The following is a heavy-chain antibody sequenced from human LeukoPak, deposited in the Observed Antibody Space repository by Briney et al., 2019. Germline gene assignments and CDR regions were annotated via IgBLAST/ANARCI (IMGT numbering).Heavy chain of an antibody. CDR3: TTDPGQQLAKRGYYYYGMDV. D-gene: IGHD6-13*01. J-gene: IGHJ6*04. CDR2: IKSKTDGGTT. CDR1: GFTFSNAW. V-gene: IGHV3-15*01. Sequence: GGSLRLSCAASGFTFSNAWMSWVRQAPGEGLEWAGRIKSKTDGGTTDYAAPVKGRFTISRDDSKNTLYLQMNSLKTEDTAVYYCTTDPGQQLAKRGYYYYGMDVWGKGTTVTVSS.